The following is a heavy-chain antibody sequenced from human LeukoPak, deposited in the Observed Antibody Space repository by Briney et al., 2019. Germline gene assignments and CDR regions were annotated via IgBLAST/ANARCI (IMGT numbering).Heavy chain of an antibody. Sequence: SETLSLTCTVSGYSISSGYYWGWIRQPPGKGLGWIGSIYHSGSTYYNPSLKSRVTISVDTSKNQFSLKLSSVTAADTAVYYCARGIKDYGDFYFGYWGQGTLVTVSS. D-gene: IGHD4-17*01. CDR2: IYHSGST. V-gene: IGHV4-38-2*02. CDR1: GYSISSGYY. CDR3: ARGIKDYGDFYFGY. J-gene: IGHJ4*02.